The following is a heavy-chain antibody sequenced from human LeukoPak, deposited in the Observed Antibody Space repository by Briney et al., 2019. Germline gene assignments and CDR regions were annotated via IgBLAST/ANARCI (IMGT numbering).Heavy chain of an antibody. J-gene: IGHJ4*02. D-gene: IGHD6-13*01. CDR3: ARGYQGSSFDY. Sequence: SETLSLTCTVSGGSINSNNYYWGWIRQPPGTGLEWIGSIYYSGSAYYNPSLKSRLTISVDTSKNQFSLKLSSVTAADTAVYYCARGYQGSSFDYWGQGTLVTVSS. V-gene: IGHV4-39*07. CDR2: IYYSGSA. CDR1: GGSINSNNYY.